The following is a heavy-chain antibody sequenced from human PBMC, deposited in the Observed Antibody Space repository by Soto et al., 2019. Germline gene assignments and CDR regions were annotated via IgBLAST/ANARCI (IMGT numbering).Heavy chain of an antibody. CDR3: ARGGRGSGLYFLYYFDL. CDR2: IYRSGAT. D-gene: IGHD6-19*01. Sequence: SETLSLTCSFSGDSSSTSTYSWSWIRQPPGKALEWVGFIYRSGATSYNPSLKSRVSISLDTSNNQCSLTLSSVTPADTAVYYCARGGRGSGLYFLYYFDLWGQGTLVTVSS. V-gene: IGHV4-61*01. J-gene: IGHJ4*02. CDR1: GDSSSTSTYS.